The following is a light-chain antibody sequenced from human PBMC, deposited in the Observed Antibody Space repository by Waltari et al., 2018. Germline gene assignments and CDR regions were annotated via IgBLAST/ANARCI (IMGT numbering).Light chain of an antibody. J-gene: IGKJ2*01. CDR2: KVS. Sequence: DVVMTQSPLSLPVTLGQPASISCRSSQSLVHSDGNTYLNWFQQRPGKSPRRLIYKVSNRDSGVPDRFSGSGSGTDFTLKISRVEAEAVGVYFCMQGTHRPPYTFGQGTKLEIK. CDR3: MQGTHRPPYT. CDR1: QSLVHSDGNTY. V-gene: IGKV2-30*02.